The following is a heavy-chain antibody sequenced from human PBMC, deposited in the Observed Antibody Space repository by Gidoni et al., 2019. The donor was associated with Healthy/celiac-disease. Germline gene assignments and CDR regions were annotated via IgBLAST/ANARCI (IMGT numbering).Heavy chain of an antibody. CDR3: AREKQQLVRAFDY. D-gene: IGHD6-13*01. CDR2: IIPILGIA. Sequence: QVQLVQSGAAVKKPGSSVKVSCKASGGTFSSYTISWVRQAPGQGLEWMGRIIPILGIANYAQKFQGRVTITADKSTSTAYMELSSLRSEDTAVYYCAREKQQLVRAFDYWGQGTLVTVSS. J-gene: IGHJ4*02. V-gene: IGHV1-69*08. CDR1: GGTFSSYT.